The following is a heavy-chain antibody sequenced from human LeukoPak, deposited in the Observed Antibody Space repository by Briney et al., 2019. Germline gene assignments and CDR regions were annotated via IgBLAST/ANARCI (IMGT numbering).Heavy chain of an antibody. V-gene: IGHV4-59*01. CDR3: TGGPGASYGQTPY. J-gene: IGHJ4*02. CDR2: IYYNGNT. CDR1: GGSISSYY. D-gene: IGHD5-18*01. Sequence: SSETLSLTCTVSGGSISSYYWSWIRQPPGKGLEWIGYIYYNGNTNYNPSLTSRVTISVDTSKNQFSLKLTSVTAADTAMYYCTGGPGASYGQTPYWGQGTLVTVSS.